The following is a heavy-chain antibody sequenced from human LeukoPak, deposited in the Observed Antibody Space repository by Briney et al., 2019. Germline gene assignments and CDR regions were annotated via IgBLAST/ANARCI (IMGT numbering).Heavy chain of an antibody. Sequence: PGGSLRLSCAASGFTFSSYWMSWVRQAPGKGLEWVANIKQDGSEKYYVDSVKGRFTISRDNAKNSLYLQMNSLRAKDTAVYYCARVGGVVPAMPLCFFDYWGQGTLVTVSS. CDR2: IKQDGSEK. CDR1: GFTFSSYW. V-gene: IGHV3-7*01. J-gene: IGHJ4*02. D-gene: IGHD2-2*01. CDR3: ARVGGVVPAMPLCFFDY.